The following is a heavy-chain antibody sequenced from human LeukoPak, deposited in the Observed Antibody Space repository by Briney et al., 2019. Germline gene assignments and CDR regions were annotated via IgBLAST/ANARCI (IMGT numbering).Heavy chain of an antibody. V-gene: IGHV4-59*01. CDR2: IYRTGSS. Sequence: PSETLSLTCTVSGDSMGENYWSWIRQPPGKRLEYIGFIYRTGSSNYNPSLKSRVTMSIDTSKNQFSLKLNSVTAADTAVYYCARGSSSWYLIFDHWGQGTPVTVSS. CDR1: GDSMGENY. CDR3: ARGSSSWYLIFDH. D-gene: IGHD6-13*01. J-gene: IGHJ4*02.